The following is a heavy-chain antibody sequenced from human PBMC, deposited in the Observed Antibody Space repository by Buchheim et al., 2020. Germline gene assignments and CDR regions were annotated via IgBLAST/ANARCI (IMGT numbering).Heavy chain of an antibody. CDR1: GFTFSSYA. Sequence: EVQLLESGGGLVQPGGSLRLSCAASGFTFSSYAMSWVRQAPGKGLEWVSAISGSGGSTYYADSVKGRFTISRDNSKNTLYLQMNSLRAEDTAVYYCAKGRYCSSTSCHHYYYYMDVWGKGTT. J-gene: IGHJ6*03. CDR2: ISGSGGST. CDR3: AKGRYCSSTSCHHYYYYMDV. V-gene: IGHV3-23*01. D-gene: IGHD2-2*01.